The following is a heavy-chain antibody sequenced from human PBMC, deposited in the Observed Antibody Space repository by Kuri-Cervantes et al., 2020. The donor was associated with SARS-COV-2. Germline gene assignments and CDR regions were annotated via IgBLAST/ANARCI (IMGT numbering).Heavy chain of an antibody. J-gene: IGHJ4*02. CDR1: GFTFSSYG. V-gene: IGHV3-30*02. CDR2: IRYEGSNK. D-gene: IGHD4-17*01. CDR3: ARHHGDYSEVDY. Sequence: GGSLRLSCAASGFTFSSYGMHWVRQAPGKGLEWVAFIRYEGSNKYYADSVKGRFTISRDNSKNTLYLQMNSLRAENTAVYYCARHHGDYSEVDYWGQGTLVTVSS.